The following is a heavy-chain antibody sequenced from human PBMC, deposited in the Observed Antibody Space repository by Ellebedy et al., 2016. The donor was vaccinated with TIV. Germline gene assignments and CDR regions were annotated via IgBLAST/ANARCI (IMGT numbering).Heavy chain of an antibody. Sequence: PGGSLRLSCAASGFTFSSYAMHWVRQAPGKGLEWVAVISYDGSNKYYADSVKGRFTISRDNAKNSLYLQMNSLRVEDTAVYYCARVVWQQPVSYAFDIWGQGTMVTVSS. V-gene: IGHV3-30-3*01. J-gene: IGHJ3*02. CDR3: ARVVWQQPVSYAFDI. D-gene: IGHD6-13*01. CDR1: GFTFSSYA. CDR2: ISYDGSNK.